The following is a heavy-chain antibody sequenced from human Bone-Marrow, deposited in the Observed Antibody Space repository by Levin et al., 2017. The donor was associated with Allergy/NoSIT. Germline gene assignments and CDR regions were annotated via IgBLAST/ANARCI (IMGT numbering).Heavy chain of an antibody. D-gene: IGHD3-10*01. CDR2: INTGGSNT. CDR3: ARGFYSAPGSPDH. CDR1: GFSFSNYW. Sequence: GESLKISCAASGFSFSNYWMHWVRQAPGKGLVWIAHINTGGSNTNYADSVMGRFAISRDNAKNTLYLQLDSLRAEDTALYYCARGFYSAPGSPDHWGQGTLVTVSS. V-gene: IGHV3-74*01. J-gene: IGHJ5*02.